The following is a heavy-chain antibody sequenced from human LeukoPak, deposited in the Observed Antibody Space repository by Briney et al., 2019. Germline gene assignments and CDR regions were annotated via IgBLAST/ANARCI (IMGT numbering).Heavy chain of an antibody. V-gene: IGHV1-8*01. CDR3: ARGHDYGDYLLYYYYYYYMDV. D-gene: IGHD4-17*01. J-gene: IGHJ6*03. CDR2: MNPNSGKT. Sequence: GASVKVSCKASGYTFTSYDINWVRQATGQGLEWMGWMNPNSGKTGYAQKFQGRVTMTRNTSISTAYMELSSLRSEDTAVYYCARGHDYGDYLLYYYYYYYMDVWGKGTTVTVSS. CDR1: GYTFTSYD.